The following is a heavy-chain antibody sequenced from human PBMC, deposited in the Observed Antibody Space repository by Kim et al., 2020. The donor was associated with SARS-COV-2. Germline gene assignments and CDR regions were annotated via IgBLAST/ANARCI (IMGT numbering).Heavy chain of an antibody. D-gene: IGHD3-22*01. Sequence: SETLSLTCTVSGGSISSSSYYWGWIRQPPGKELEWIGSSYYSGSTYYNPSLKSRVTITVDTSKNQFFLKLSSVNAADTAVYYCTRHEPTSSGYGDAFDIWGQGTMVTVSS. J-gene: IGHJ3*02. V-gene: IGHV4-39*01. CDR3: TRHEPTSSGYGDAFDI. CDR1: GGSISSSSYY. CDR2: SYYSGST.